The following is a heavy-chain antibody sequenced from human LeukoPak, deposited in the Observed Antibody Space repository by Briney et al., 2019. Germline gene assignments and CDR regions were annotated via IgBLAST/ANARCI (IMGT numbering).Heavy chain of an antibody. Sequence: GRSLRLSCAASGFTFSSLGMHWVRQAPGKGLEWVTVISPEGNHKFYADSVKGRFTISRDNSKNTLYLQMNSLRAEDTAVYYCANGLYWGQGTLVTVSS. J-gene: IGHJ4*02. V-gene: IGHV3-30*18. CDR3: ANGLY. CDR2: ISPEGNHK. CDR1: GFTFSSLG.